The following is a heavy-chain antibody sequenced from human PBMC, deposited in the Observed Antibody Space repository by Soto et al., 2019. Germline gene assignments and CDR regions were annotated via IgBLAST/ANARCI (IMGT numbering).Heavy chain of an antibody. V-gene: IGHV4-31*03. J-gene: IGHJ4*02. Sequence: QVQLQESGPGLVKPSQTLSLTCTVSGGSISSGGYYWSWIRQHPGKGLEWIGYIYYSGSTYYNPSLKSRVTISVDTSKNQFSLKLSSVTAADTAVYYCARVYSYGYGFLSSEYYFDYWGQGTLVTVSS. CDR2: IYYSGST. CDR1: GGSISSGGYY. D-gene: IGHD5-18*01. CDR3: ARVYSYGYGFLSSEYYFDY.